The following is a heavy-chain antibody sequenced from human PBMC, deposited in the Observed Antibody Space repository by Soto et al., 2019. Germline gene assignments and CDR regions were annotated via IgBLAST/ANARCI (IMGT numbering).Heavy chain of an antibody. CDR3: ARDRMYMSSYLGDAGGEIDF. V-gene: IGHV1-2*02. J-gene: IGHJ4*02. D-gene: IGHD6-6*01. CDR1: GYTFTDHH. CDR2: INPNRGGT. Sequence: ASVKVSCKASGYTFTDHHLHWVRQAPGQGLEWIGWINPNRGGTKYAQKFQGRVTMTRDTSISTVYMELSRLSSDDTAIYFCARDRMYMSSYLGDAGGEIDFLGQGTLVTVSS.